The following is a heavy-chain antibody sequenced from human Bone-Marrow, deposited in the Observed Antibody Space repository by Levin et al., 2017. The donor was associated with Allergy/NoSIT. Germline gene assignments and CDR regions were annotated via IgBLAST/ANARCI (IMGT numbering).Heavy chain of an antibody. J-gene: IGHJ4*02. CDR2: IKEDGSEK. CDR1: GLTLSTYW. CDR3: RVGAGDY. Sequence: PGESLKISCVASGLTLSTYWMSWVRQAPGKGLEWVANIKEDGSEKNYVDSVKGRFTISRDNAKNSLYLQMNSLRAEDTAVYYCRVGAGDYWGQGTLVTVSS. V-gene: IGHV3-7*01. D-gene: IGHD1-26*01.